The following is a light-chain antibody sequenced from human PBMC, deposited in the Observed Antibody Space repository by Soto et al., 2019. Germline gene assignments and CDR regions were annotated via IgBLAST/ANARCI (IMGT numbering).Light chain of an antibody. Sequence: DIQMTQSPSTLSASVGDRVTITCLASQSINTWLAWYQQKSGKAPNLLIYDASSLESGVPSRFSGSGSGTDFTLTISNLQPDDFATYYCQQYDSYLWTFGQGTKVDIK. CDR3: QQYDSYLWT. CDR2: DAS. CDR1: QSINTW. J-gene: IGKJ1*01. V-gene: IGKV1-5*01.